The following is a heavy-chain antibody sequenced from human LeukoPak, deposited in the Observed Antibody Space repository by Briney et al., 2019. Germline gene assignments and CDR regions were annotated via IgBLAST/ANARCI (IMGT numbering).Heavy chain of an antibody. CDR3: ARDSSRYYFDY. Sequence: PGGSLRLSCAASGFTFSSYSMNWVRQAPGKGPEWVSSISSSSSYIYYADSVKGRFTISRGNAKNSLYLQMNSLRAEDTAVYYCARDSSRYYFDYWGQGTLVTVSS. J-gene: IGHJ4*02. V-gene: IGHV3-21*01. CDR1: GFTFSSYS. CDR2: ISSSSSYI. D-gene: IGHD2-2*01.